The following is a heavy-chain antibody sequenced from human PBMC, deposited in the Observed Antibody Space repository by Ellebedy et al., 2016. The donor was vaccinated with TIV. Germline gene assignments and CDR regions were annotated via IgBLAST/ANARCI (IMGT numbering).Heavy chain of an antibody. CDR3: ARVAHRGYTLDY. V-gene: IGHV4-39*07. CDR2: IYYSGST. CDR1: GGSISSSSYY. Sequence: GSLRLXXTVSGGSISSSSYYWGWIRQPPGKGLEWIGSIYYSGSTYYNPSLKSRVTISVDTSKNQFSLKLSSVTAADTAVYYCARVAHRGYTLDYWGQGTLVAVSS. J-gene: IGHJ4*02. D-gene: IGHD1-1*01.